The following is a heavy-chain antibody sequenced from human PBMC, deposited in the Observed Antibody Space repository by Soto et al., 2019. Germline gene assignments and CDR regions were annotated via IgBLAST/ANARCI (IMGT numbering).Heavy chain of an antibody. D-gene: IGHD6-19*01. CDR2: IWYDGSNK. CDR1: GFTFSSYG. V-gene: IGHV3-33*01. CDR3: ARGSGQVAVAKTPFQH. J-gene: IGHJ1*01. Sequence: QVQLVESGGGVVQPGRSLRLSCAASGFTFSSYGMHWVRQAPGKGLEWVAVIWYDGSNKYYADSVKGRFTISRDNSKNTLYLQMNSLRAEDTAVYYCARGSGQVAVAKTPFQHWGQGTLVTVSS.